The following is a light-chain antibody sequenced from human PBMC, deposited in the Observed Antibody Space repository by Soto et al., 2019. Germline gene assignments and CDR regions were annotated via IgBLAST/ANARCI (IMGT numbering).Light chain of an antibody. CDR1: QGISSY. Sequence: DIPLTQSPSFLSASVGDRVTITCRASQGISSYLAWYQQKPGKAPKLLIYAASTLQSGVPSRFSGSGSGTEFTLTISSLQPEDFATYYCQRLNSYPITFGQGTRLEIK. CDR3: QRLNSYPIT. CDR2: AAS. V-gene: IGKV1-9*01. J-gene: IGKJ5*01.